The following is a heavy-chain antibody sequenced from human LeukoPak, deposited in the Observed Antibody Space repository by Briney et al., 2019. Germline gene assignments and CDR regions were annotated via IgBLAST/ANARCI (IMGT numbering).Heavy chain of an antibody. D-gene: IGHD3-16*02. CDR1: GFSISSDNY. CDR2: IYHTGST. J-gene: IGHJ6*03. CDR3: ARLSYHYYYMDV. V-gene: IGHV4-38-2*01. Sequence: SETLSLTCAVSGFSISSDNYWGWIRQPPGKGLEWIGSIYHTGSTYYNPSLKSRVTISVDTSKNQFSLKLNSVTAADTAVYYCARLSYHYYYMDVWGRGTAVTVSS.